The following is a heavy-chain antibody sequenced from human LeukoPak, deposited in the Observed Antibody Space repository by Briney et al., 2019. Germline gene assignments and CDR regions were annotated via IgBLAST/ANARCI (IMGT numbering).Heavy chain of an antibody. CDR1: GFTFSSHA. CDR3: AKARNYCISSSCLSYFDS. V-gene: IGHV3-23*01. Sequence: PGGSLRLSCAASGFTFSSHAMSWVRQAPGKGLEWVSVVSGGGGGTYYADSVKGRFTISRDNSKNTLYVQMNSLRAEDTAVYYCAKARNYCISSSCLSYFDSWGQGTLVTVSS. CDR2: VSGGGGGT. J-gene: IGHJ4*02. D-gene: IGHD2-2*01.